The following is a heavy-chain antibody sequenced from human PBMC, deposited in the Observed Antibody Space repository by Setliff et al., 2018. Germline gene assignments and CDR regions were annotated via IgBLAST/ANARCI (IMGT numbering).Heavy chain of an antibody. D-gene: IGHD5-18*01. Sequence: GGSLRLSCTASESTFSSFCMHWVRQAPGKGLEWVGFIRYDGSYEYYADSVQGRFTISRDNSKNTLFLHMNNLRPEDTALYYCAKASLAYSFGYYFDSWGQGALVTVSS. CDR3: AKASLAYSFGYYFDS. CDR2: IRYDGSYE. J-gene: IGHJ4*01. V-gene: IGHV3-30*02. CDR1: ESTFSSFC.